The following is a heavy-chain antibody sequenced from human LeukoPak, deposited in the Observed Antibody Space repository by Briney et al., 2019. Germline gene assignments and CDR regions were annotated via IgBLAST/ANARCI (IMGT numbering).Heavy chain of an antibody. V-gene: IGHV4-39*01. CDR3: ARHVFTNTGYFDY. D-gene: IGHD1-1*01. J-gene: IGHJ4*02. CDR1: GGSISSNSYY. CDR2: AYYTGST. Sequence: PSETLSLTCTVSGGSISSNSYYWGWIRQPPGKGLEWIGSAYYTGSTYYNPSLQSRVTIYIDTSRDQLSLDLRSVTAADTALYYCARHVFTNTGYFDYCGQGTLVTVSS.